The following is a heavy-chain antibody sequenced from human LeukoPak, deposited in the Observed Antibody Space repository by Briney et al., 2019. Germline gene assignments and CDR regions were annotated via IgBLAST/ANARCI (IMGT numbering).Heavy chain of an antibody. Sequence: GSLRLSCAASGFTFSSYWMHWVPQAPGKGLVWVSRINSDESSTSYADSVKGRFSISRDNAKNTLYLQMNSLRAEDTAVYYCARREVVVAATPFDYWGQGTLVTVSS. CDR2: INSDESST. D-gene: IGHD2-15*01. CDR3: ARREVVVAATPFDY. V-gene: IGHV3-74*01. J-gene: IGHJ4*02. CDR1: GFTFSSYW.